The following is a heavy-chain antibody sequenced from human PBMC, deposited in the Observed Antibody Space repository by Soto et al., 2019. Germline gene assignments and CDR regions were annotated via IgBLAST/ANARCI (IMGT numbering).Heavy chain of an antibody. V-gene: IGHV1-8*01. Sequence: ASVKVSCKASGYTFTSYDINWVRQATGQGLEWMGWMNPNSGNTGYAQKFQGRVTMTRNTSISTAYMELSSLRSEDTAVYYCARVYYYYYGMDVWGQGTTVTVSS. CDR2: MNPNSGNT. CDR3: ARVYYYYYGMDV. J-gene: IGHJ6*02. CDR1: GYTFTSYD.